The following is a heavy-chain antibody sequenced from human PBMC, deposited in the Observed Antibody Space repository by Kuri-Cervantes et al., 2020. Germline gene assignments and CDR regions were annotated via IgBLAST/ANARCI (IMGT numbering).Heavy chain of an antibody. D-gene: IGHD6-19*01. CDR1: GGSISSGSYY. CDR2: IYTSGST. J-gene: IGHJ3*02. Sequence: SETLSLTCTVSGGSISSGSYYWSWIRQPAGKGLEWIGRIYTSGSTNYNPSLKSRVTISVDTSKNQFSLKLSSVTAADTAVYYCARDTSSGWYIEYAFDIWGQGTMVTVSS. V-gene: IGHV4-61*02. CDR3: ARDTSSGWYIEYAFDI.